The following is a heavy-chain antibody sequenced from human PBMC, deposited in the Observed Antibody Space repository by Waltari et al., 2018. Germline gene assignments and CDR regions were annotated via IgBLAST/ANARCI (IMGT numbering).Heavy chain of an antibody. CDR3: ARDGKFGSEWEPQPVDY. V-gene: IGHV3-33*01. J-gene: IGHJ4*02. Sequence: QVQLVESGGGVVQPGRSLRLSCAASGFTFSSYGMHWVRQAPGKGLEWVAVIRYDGSKKYYADSVKGRFTSSRDKSKNTLYLQMNSLRAEDTAVYYCARDGKFGSEWEPQPVDYWGQGTLVTVSS. CDR2: IRYDGSKK. D-gene: IGHD1-26*01. CDR1: GFTFSSYG.